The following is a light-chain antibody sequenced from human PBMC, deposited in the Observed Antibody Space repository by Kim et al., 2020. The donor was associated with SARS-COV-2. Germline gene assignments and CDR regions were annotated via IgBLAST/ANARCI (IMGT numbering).Light chain of an antibody. V-gene: IGKV1-5*01. CDR1: QSVSTW. CDR2: GAS. CDR3: QQYNTYPIT. Sequence: EAVEDRVTITCRARQSVSTWLAWYQQKPGKAPKLLIYGASILETGVPSRFSGSGSATEFTLTINNLQPDDFATYYCQQYNTYPITFGPGTRLEIK. J-gene: IGKJ5*01.